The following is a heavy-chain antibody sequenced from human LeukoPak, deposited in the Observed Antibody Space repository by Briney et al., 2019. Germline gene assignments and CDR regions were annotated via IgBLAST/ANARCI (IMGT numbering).Heavy chain of an antibody. CDR1: GFTFSSYA. J-gene: IGHJ5*02. V-gene: IGHV3-23*01. CDR3: AKDGYSSRWYLTWFDP. D-gene: IGHD6-13*01. Sequence: PGGTLRLSCAASGFTFSSYAMSWVRQAPGKGLEWVSAISGSGGSTYYADSVKGRFTISRDNSENALYLKMNSLRAGDTAVYYCAKDGYSSRWYLTWFDPWGQGTLVTVSS. CDR2: ISGSGGST.